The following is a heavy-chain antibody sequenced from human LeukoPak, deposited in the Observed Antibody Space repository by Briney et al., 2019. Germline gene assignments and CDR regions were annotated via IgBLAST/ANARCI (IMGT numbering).Heavy chain of an antibody. CDR3: ARDVTRQWLHSWYFDL. CDR2: IYYSGVT. D-gene: IGHD6-19*01. J-gene: IGHJ2*01. CDR1: GGSISSSSYY. V-gene: IGHV4-39*02. Sequence: PSETLSLTCTVSGGSISSSSYYWGWIRQPPGEGLEWIGTIYYSGVTYNNPSLKSRVTISIDTSKNQFSLKLSSVTAADTAVYYCARDVTRQWLHSWYFDLWGRGTLVTVSS.